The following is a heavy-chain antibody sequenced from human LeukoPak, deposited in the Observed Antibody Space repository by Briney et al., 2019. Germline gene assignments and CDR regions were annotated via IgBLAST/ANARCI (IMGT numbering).Heavy chain of an antibody. CDR2: INHSGST. CDR3: ARDARYGKGLFDY. Sequence: SETLSLTCAVYGGSFSGYYWSWIRQPPGKGLEWIGEINHSGSTNYNPSLKSRVTISVDTSKNQFSLKLSSVTAADTAVYYCARDARYGKGLFDYWGQGTLVTVSS. V-gene: IGHV4-34*01. D-gene: IGHD5-18*01. CDR1: GGSFSGYY. J-gene: IGHJ4*02.